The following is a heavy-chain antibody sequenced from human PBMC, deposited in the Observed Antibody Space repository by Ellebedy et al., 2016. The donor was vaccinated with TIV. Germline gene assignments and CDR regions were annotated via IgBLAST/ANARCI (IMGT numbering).Heavy chain of an antibody. CDR2: INQEADRT. Sequence: GGSLRLXXVASGFIFSDYWMHWVRQAPGTGLVWVSRINQEADRTNYADSVKGRFTISRDNAKNTLYLQMNSLRADDTALYYCVRDIDGYNVSQAFWGQGTLVTVSS. D-gene: IGHD5-24*01. CDR3: VRDIDGYNVSQAF. V-gene: IGHV3-74*01. J-gene: IGHJ4*02. CDR1: GFIFSDYW.